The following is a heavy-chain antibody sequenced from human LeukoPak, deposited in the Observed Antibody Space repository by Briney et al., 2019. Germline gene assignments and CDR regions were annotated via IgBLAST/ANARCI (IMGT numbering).Heavy chain of an antibody. CDR1: GGSFSGYY. J-gene: IGHJ5*02. D-gene: IGHD1-26*01. Sequence: SETLLTCAVYGGSFSGYYWSWIRQPPGKGLEWIGEINHSGSTNYNPSLKSRVTISVDTSKNQLSLKLSSVTAADTAVYYCARRGTASGSYFLNWFDPWGQGTLVTVSS. CDR3: ARRGTASGSYFLNWFDP. V-gene: IGHV4-34*01. CDR2: INHSGST.